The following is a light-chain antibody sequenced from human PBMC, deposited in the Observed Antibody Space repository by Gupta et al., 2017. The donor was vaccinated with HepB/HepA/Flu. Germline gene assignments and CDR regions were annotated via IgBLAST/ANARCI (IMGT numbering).Light chain of an antibody. J-gene: IGLJ1*01. Sequence: SALPQPPPLSGPPGPPVTISCTGTSSDVGGNNYFSWYQQHPGKAPKLIIHDLSMRPSGVPDRFSGSKSGNTASLTISGRQEEEEADYYGCSYAGRDTYVFGTGTKVTVL. V-gene: IGLV2-11*01. CDR2: DLS. CDR1: SSDVGGNNY. CDR3: CSYAGRDTYV.